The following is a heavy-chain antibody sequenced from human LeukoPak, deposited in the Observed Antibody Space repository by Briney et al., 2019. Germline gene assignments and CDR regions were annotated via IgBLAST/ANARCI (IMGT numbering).Heavy chain of an antibody. D-gene: IGHD1-26*01. CDR2: IHTSGIT. J-gene: IGHJ4*02. CDR1: GGSISSHY. CDR3: ARDLGGNYVYFDY. V-gene: IGHV4-4*07. Sequence: PSETLSLTCTVSGGSISSHYWSWLRQPAGKGLEYIGRIHTSGITNYNPSLKSRVTMSGDTSKNQFYLNLRSVTAADTAVYYCARDLGGNYVYFDYWGQGSLVTVSS.